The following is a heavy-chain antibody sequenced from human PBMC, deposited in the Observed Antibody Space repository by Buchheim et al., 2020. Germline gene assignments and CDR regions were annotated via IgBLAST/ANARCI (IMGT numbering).Heavy chain of an antibody. V-gene: IGHV3-7*01. CDR2: IKQDGSEK. Sequence: EVQLVESGGGLVQPGGSLRLSCAASGFTFSSYWMGWVRQAPGKGLEWVANIKQDGSEKYYVDSVKGRFTISRDNAKNSLYLQMNSLRAEDTAVYYCARDYYDFWSGYTYYGMDVWGQGTT. J-gene: IGHJ6*02. D-gene: IGHD3-3*01. CDR1: GFTFSSYW. CDR3: ARDYYDFWSGYTYYGMDV.